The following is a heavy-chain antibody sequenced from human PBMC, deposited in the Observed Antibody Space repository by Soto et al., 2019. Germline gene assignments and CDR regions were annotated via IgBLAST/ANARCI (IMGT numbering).Heavy chain of an antibody. J-gene: IGHJ6*02. CDR3: AKETRPLLWFGPSYYYYGVDV. Sequence: PGGSLRLFCAASGFTFSSYPMGWVRQAPGKGLEWVSAISGSGGSTYYADSEKGRFTISRDNSKNTLYLQMNSLRAEDTAVYYCAKETRPLLWFGPSYYYYGVDVCGQRPTFTV. V-gene: IGHV3-23*01. CDR1: GFTFSSYP. D-gene: IGHD3-10*01. CDR2: ISGSGGST.